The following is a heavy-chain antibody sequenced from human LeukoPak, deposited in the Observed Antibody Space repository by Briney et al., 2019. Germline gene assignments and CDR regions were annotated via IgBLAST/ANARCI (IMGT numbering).Heavy chain of an antibody. V-gene: IGHV3-30*04. CDR2: ISYDGSDK. CDR1: GFTFSSYT. J-gene: IGHJ4*02. Sequence: GGSLRLSCAASGFTFSSYTMHWVRQAPGKGLEWVAVISYDGSDKYYAGSVKGRFTISRDNSKNTLYLQVNSLRAEDTAVFYCARNSPFDFWGQGTLVTVSS. CDR3: ARNSPFDF.